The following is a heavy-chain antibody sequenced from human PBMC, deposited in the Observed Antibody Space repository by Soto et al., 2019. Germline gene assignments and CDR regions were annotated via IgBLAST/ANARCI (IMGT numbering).Heavy chain of an antibody. CDR1: GYSFTTYG. Sequence: QVQLVQSGAEVKKPGASVKVSCKASGYSFTTYGISWVRQAPGQGLEWMGWISDYNGNTNYEKKFQGRVTMTTDTSTRIAYMELKSLRSDDTAVYYCAREGYYSGSESYSPPRYYGMDVWGQGTTVTVS. CDR2: ISDYNGNT. CDR3: AREGYYSGSESYSPPRYYGMDV. V-gene: IGHV1-18*01. J-gene: IGHJ6*02. D-gene: IGHD3-10*01.